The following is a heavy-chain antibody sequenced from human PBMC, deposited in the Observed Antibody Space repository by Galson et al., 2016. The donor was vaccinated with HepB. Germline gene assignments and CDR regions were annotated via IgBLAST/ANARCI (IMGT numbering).Heavy chain of an antibody. D-gene: IGHD2-15*01. V-gene: IGHV3-23*01. CDR2: ISMSGNSR. CDR3: ARRMGGGY. Sequence: SLRLSCAGSGFTFSRYGMTWVRQAPGKGLEDISSISMSGNSRDYADSVKGRFTISRDNSRSMLFLQMNSLKTEDTGVYYCARRMGGGYWGQGSLVTVSS. CDR1: GFTFSRYG. J-gene: IGHJ4*02.